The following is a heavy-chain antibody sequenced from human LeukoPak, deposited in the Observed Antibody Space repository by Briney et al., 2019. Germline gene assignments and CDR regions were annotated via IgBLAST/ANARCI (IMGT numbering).Heavy chain of an antibody. Sequence: GGSLRLSCVASGFPFSSYWMTWVRQAPGKGLEWVANIKQDGSKKSYVDSVKGRFTISRDNAKNSLYLQMNSLRAEDSAIYYCTRVGYIDEGIDYWGQGTLVTVSS. D-gene: IGHD5-24*01. J-gene: IGHJ4*02. CDR3: TRVGYIDEGIDY. V-gene: IGHV3-7*04. CDR2: IKQDGSKK. CDR1: GFPFSSYW.